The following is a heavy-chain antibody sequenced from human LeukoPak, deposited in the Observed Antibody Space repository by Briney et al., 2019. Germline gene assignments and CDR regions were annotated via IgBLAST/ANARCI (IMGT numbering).Heavy chain of an antibody. CDR3: ATVIGYYDSSGYYHY. J-gene: IGHJ4*02. CDR2: FDPEDGET. CDR1: GYTLTELS. D-gene: IGHD3-22*01. Sequence: GASVKVSCKVSGYTLTELSMHWVRQAPGKGLEWMGGFDPEDGETIYAQKFQGRVTMTEDTSTDTAYMELSSLRSEDTAVYYCATVIGYYDSSGYYHYWGQGTLVTVSS. V-gene: IGHV1-24*01.